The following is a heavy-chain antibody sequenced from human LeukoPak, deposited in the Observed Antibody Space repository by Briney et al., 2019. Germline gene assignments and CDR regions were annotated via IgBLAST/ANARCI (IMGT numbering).Heavy chain of an antibody. Sequence: GGSLRLSCAGSGFTFSSYEMNWVRQAPGKGLEWVSYISSSGTTIYYADSVKGRFTISRDNAKNSLYLQMNSLRAEDTGVYYCMRELTGPIDHWGQGTLVTVSS. D-gene: IGHD3-10*01. V-gene: IGHV3-48*03. CDR1: GFTFSSYE. CDR2: ISSSGTTI. CDR3: MRELTGPIDH. J-gene: IGHJ4*02.